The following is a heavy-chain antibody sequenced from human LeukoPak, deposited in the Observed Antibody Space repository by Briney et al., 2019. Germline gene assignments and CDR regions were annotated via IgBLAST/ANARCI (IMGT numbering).Heavy chain of an antibody. Sequence: ASVKVSCKASGYTFTGYYMHWVRQAPGQGLEWMGWINPNSGGTNYAQEFQGRVTMTRDTSISTAYMELSRLRSDDTAVYYCARDPPDPPYYYYYMDVWGKGTTVTVSS. CDR1: GYTFTGYY. CDR3: ARDPPDPPYYYYYMDV. V-gene: IGHV1-2*02. CDR2: INPNSGGT. J-gene: IGHJ6*03. D-gene: IGHD1-14*01.